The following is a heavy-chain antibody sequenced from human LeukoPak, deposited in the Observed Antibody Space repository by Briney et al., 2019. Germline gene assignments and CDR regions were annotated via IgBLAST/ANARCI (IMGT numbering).Heavy chain of an antibody. CDR2: IKQEGRDK. CDR3: AREGLLWSGELSPNWFDP. Sequence: TGGSLTLSCAASGFTFSSYWMSWFRQAPGKGLEWVANIKQEGRDKYYVDSVKGRFAISRDNAKTSLYLQMNSLRAEDTALYYCAREGLLWSGELSPNWFDPWGQGTLVTVSS. V-gene: IGHV3-7*03. D-gene: IGHD3-10*01. CDR1: GFTFSSYW. J-gene: IGHJ5*02.